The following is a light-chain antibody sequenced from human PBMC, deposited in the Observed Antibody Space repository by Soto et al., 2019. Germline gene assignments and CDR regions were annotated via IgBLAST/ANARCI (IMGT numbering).Light chain of an antibody. CDR2: DVS. V-gene: IGLV2-14*01. CDR1: SSDIGAYNY. Sequence: QSALTQSASVSGSPGLSITISCTGTSSDIGAYNYVSWYQQHPGKAPKVMIHDVSNRPSGVSSRFSGSKSGNTASLTISGLQAEDEADYYCSSYTTSNTPYVFGTGTKLTVL. CDR3: SSYTTSNTPYV. J-gene: IGLJ1*01.